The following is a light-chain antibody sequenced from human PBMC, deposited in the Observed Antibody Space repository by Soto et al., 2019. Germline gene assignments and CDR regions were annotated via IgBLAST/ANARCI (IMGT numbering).Light chain of an antibody. CDR3: SSYAGSNTYVV. CDR2: EVS. J-gene: IGLJ2*01. Sequence: QSALTQPPSASGSPGQSVTISCTGTSSDVGGYNCVSWYQQHPGKVPKLVIYEVSKRPSGVPDRFSGSKSANTASLTVSGLQAEDEADYYCSSYAGSNTYVVFGGGTKLTVL. CDR1: SSDVGGYNC. V-gene: IGLV2-8*01.